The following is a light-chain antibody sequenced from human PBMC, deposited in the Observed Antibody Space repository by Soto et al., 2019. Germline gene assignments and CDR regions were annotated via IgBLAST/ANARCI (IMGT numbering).Light chain of an antibody. V-gene: IGLV2-8*01. Sequence: QSVLTQPPSASGSPGQSVTISCTATSSDVGGYNHVSWYQQHPGKAPKVMIFEVNKRPSGVPDRFSGSKSGNTASLTVSGLQADDEADYYCTSYAGNSNYVFGTRTKVTVL. CDR1: SSDVGGYNH. J-gene: IGLJ1*01. CDR3: TSYAGNSNYV. CDR2: EVN.